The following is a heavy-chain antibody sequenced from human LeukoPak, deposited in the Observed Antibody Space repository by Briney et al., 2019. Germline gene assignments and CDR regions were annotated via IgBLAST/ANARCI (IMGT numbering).Heavy chain of an antibody. D-gene: IGHD3-3*01. J-gene: IGHJ4*02. CDR3: ARADEWLSLYYFDY. Sequence: ASVKVSCKASGYTFTGYFMDWVRQAPGQGLEWMGWINPNNADTTYVQKFQGRVTMTRDTSISTAYMELSRLSSGDTAVYYCARADEWLSLYYFDYWGQGTLVTVSS. V-gene: IGHV1-2*02. CDR2: INPNNADT. CDR1: GYTFTGYF.